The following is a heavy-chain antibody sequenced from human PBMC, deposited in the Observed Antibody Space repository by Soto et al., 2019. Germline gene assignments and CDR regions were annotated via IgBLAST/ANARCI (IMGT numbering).Heavy chain of an antibody. CDR1: GFTFSSYA. CDR2: ITGTGGNT. V-gene: IGHV3-23*01. Sequence: GGSLRLSCAPSGFTFSSYAMIWVRQAPGKGLEWVSAITGTGGNTYYVDSVKGRFTSSRDNSKNMLYLQVNSLRVEDTAVYYCARIRGYWYGLDVWGQGTTVTVSS. CDR3: ARIRGYWYGLDV. J-gene: IGHJ6*02.